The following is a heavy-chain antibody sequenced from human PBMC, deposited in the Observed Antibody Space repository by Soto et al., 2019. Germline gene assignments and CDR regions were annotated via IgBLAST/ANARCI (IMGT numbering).Heavy chain of an antibody. Sequence: LEILSLTCAVYGGSFSGYCWSWIRQPPGKGLERIGEINHSGSTNYNPSLKSRVTISVDTSKNQFSLKLSSVTAADTAVYYCARGINYDSSGYCFDYWGQGTLVTVSS. CDR3: ARGINYDSSGYCFDY. CDR1: GGSFSGYC. D-gene: IGHD3-22*01. J-gene: IGHJ4*02. CDR2: INHSGST. V-gene: IGHV4-34*01.